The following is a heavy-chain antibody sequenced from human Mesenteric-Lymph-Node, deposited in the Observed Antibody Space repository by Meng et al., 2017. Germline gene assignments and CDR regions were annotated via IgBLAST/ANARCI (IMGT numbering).Heavy chain of an antibody. V-gene: IGHV4-34*01. D-gene: IGHD4-17*01. Sequence: QGQLKRWGAGLLKPSETLNFTCPCKGWSLRGAYWNWIRQPPGKGLEWIGEIIHGGSPSYNPSLKSRVTISIDTSKNQFSLKLSSVTAADTAVYYCARGRGYGDYGSLYWGQGTLVTVSS. CDR2: IIHGGSP. J-gene: IGHJ4*02. CDR3: ARGRGYGDYGSLY. CDR1: GWSLRGAY.